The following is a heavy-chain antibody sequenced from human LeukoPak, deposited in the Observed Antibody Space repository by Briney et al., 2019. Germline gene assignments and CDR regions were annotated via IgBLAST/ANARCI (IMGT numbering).Heavy chain of an antibody. D-gene: IGHD1-1*01. CDR2: IRSKAYGETA. CDR3: TRDRGAYNLYDY. J-gene: IGHJ4*02. V-gene: IGHV3-49*03. CDR1: GFTFGDCA. Sequence: GGSLRLSCTASGFTFGDCAMSWIRQAPGKGLEWVGFIRSKAYGETADYAASVKGRFTISRDDSKAIAYLQMNSLKTEDTAVYHCTRDRGAYNLYDYWGQGTLVTVSS.